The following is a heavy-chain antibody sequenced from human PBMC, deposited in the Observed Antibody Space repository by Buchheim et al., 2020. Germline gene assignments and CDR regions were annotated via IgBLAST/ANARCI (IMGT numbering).Heavy chain of an antibody. Sequence: QVQLVQSGSELKKPGASVKVSCKASGYTFTSYAMNWVRQAPGQGLEWMGWINTNTGNPTYAQGFTGRFVFSLDTSLRPAYLQISSLKAEDTAVYYCARGIAVAGTALFLAQNHYYYYYMDVWGKGTT. D-gene: IGHD6-19*01. CDR1: GYTFTSYA. CDR2: INTNTGNP. V-gene: IGHV7-4-1*02. CDR3: ARGIAVAGTALFLAQNHYYYYYMDV. J-gene: IGHJ6*03.